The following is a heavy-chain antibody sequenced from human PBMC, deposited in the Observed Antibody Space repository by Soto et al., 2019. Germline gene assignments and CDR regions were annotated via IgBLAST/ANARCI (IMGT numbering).Heavy chain of an antibody. V-gene: IGHV4-59*01. J-gene: IGHJ6*02. CDR2: IYYSGST. CDR3: ARGDGYINYYYYYGMDV. D-gene: IGHD5-12*01. CDR1: GGSISSYY. Sequence: PSETLSLTCTVSGGSISSYYWSWIRQPPGKGLEWIGYIYYSGSTNYNPSLKSRVTISVDTSKNQFSLKLSSVTAADTALYYCARGDGYINYYYYYGMDVWGQGTTVTVSS.